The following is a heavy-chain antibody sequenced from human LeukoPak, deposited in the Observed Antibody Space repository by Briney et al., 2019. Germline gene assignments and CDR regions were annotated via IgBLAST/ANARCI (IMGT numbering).Heavy chain of an antibody. D-gene: IGHD5-12*01. V-gene: IGHV3-23*01. CDR3: AKDWRIVATIRSLFDY. CDR1: GFTFSSYA. Sequence: GGSLRHSCAASGFTFSSYAMSWVRQAPGKGLEWVSAISGSGGSTYYADSVKGRFTISRDNSKNTLYLQMNSLRAEDTAVYYCAKDWRIVATIRSLFDYWGQGTLVTVSS. J-gene: IGHJ4*02. CDR2: ISGSGGST.